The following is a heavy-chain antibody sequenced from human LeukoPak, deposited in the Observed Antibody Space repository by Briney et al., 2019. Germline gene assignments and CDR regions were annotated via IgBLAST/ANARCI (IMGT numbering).Heavy chain of an antibody. CDR3: ARPGYSYGLDY. V-gene: IGHV3-30*03. CDR1: GFTFSIYG. Sequence: GGSLRLSCVGSGFTFSIYGMHWVRQAPGKGLEWVAVISNDGIKKYYVDSVKGRFTISRDNSKHTLYLQMNSLRAEDTAVYYCARPGYSYGLDYWGQGTLVTVSS. CDR2: ISNDGIKK. J-gene: IGHJ4*02. D-gene: IGHD5-18*01.